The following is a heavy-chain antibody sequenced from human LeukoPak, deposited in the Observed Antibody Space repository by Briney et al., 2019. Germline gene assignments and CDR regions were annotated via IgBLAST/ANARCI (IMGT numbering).Heavy chain of an antibody. D-gene: IGHD1-14*01. CDR3: ATETIGRHYDY. J-gene: IGHJ4*02. V-gene: IGHV3-21*01. CDR1: GFTFSSCG. Sequence: PGGSLRLSCAASGFTFSSCGFNWVRQAPGKGLGWVSSIGPTGTDRYYADSVRGRFTIPRDNAKNSMYLQMDSLRDEDTAVYYCATETIGRHYDYWGQGTLLTVSS. CDR2: IGPTGTDR.